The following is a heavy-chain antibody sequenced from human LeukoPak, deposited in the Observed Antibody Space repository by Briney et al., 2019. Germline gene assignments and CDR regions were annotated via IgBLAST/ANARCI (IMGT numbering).Heavy chain of an antibody. Sequence: PSETLSLTCTVSSGSISSSNYYWSWIRQPAGGGLERIGRISTIGITNYNPSLISRVTISIDTSKNQFSLQLKSVTPEDTAVYYCARGTAAAGISFWGQGTLVTVSS. D-gene: IGHD6-13*01. CDR3: ARGTAAAGISF. CDR2: ISTIGIT. CDR1: SGSISSSNYY. V-gene: IGHV4-61*02. J-gene: IGHJ4*02.